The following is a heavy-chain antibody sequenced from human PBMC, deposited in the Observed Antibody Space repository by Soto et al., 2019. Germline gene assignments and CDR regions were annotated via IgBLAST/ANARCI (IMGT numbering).Heavy chain of an antibody. J-gene: IGHJ4*02. V-gene: IGHV1-3*01. D-gene: IGHD3-3*01. CDR1: GYTFTDYA. CDR3: AREIDFWIGYSFDY. CDR2: INAGNGNT. Sequence: HVQLVQSGAEVKKPGASVKVSCKASGYTFTDYAIQWVRQAPGQRLEWMGWINAGNGNTKYSQKFQGRVTITRDTYASTAYLELSTLRSEDTDVYSCAREIDFWIGYSFDYWGQGTLVTVSS.